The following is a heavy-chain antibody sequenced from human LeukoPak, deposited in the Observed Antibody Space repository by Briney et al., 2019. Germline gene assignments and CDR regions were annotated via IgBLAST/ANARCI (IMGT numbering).Heavy chain of an antibody. V-gene: IGHV3-23*01. Sequence: PGGSLRLFCAASGFTFNSYAMSWVRQAPGKGLEWVSTISGSGGSAYYADSVKGRFTISRDNSKNTLYLQMNSLRAEDTAVYYCAKTSNWGYSDYWGQGTLVTVSS. CDR1: GFTFNSYA. CDR3: AKTSNWGYSDY. D-gene: IGHD7-27*01. CDR2: ISGSGGSA. J-gene: IGHJ4*02.